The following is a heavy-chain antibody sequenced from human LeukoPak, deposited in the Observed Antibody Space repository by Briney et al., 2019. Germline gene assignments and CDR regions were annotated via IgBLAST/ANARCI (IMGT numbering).Heavy chain of an antibody. Sequence: PGGSLRLSCAASGFTFSSYGMHWVRQAPGKGLEWVAFMRYDGSNKYYADSVKGRFTISRDNSKNTLYLQMNSLRAEDTAVYYCAKGPPPDCSSTSCYPFDYWGQGTLVTVSS. V-gene: IGHV3-30*02. CDR3: AKGPPPDCSSTSCYPFDY. D-gene: IGHD2-2*01. CDR1: GFTFSSYG. CDR2: MRYDGSNK. J-gene: IGHJ4*02.